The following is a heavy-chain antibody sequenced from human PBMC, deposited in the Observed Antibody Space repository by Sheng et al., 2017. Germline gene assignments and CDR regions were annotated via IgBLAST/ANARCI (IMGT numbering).Heavy chain of an antibody. J-gene: IGHJ4*02. CDR1: GFTFSSYA. Sequence: VQLVESGGGVVQPGRSLRLSCAASGFTFSSYAMSWVRQAPGKGLEWVSAISGSGGSTYYADSVKGRFTISRDNSKNTLYLQMNSLRAEDTAVYYCAKSRINYYGSGDYWGQGTLVTVSS. CDR2: ISGSGGST. V-gene: IGHV3-23*04. CDR3: AKSRINYYGSGDY. D-gene: IGHD3-10*01.